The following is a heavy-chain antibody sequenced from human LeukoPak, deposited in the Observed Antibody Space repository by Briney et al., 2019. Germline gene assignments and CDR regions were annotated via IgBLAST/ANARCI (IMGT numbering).Heavy chain of an antibody. CDR3: ARGGPSGSSDY. CDR2: INSDGSNT. Sequence: GGSLRLSCAASGFTFRSYWMHWVRHAPGKGLVWVSRINSDGSNTNYADSVKGRFTISRDNAKNTLYLEMNGLRAEDTAVYYCARGGPSGSSDYWGQGTLVTVSS. CDR1: GFTFRSYW. J-gene: IGHJ4*02. V-gene: IGHV3-74*01. D-gene: IGHD1-26*01.